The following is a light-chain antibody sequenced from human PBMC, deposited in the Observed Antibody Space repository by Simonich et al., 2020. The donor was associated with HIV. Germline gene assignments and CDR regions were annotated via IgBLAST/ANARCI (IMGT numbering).Light chain of an antibody. CDR3: QQYNNWPLF. V-gene: IGKV3-15*01. CDR1: QSVSSN. CDR2: GAS. J-gene: IGKJ2*01. Sequence: EIVMTQSPATLSVSPGERVTLSCRASQSVSSNLAWYQQKPGQAPRLFIYGASIRDTGIPARFSGSGSGTEFTLTISSMQSEDFAVYYCQQYNNWPLFFGQGTKLEIK.